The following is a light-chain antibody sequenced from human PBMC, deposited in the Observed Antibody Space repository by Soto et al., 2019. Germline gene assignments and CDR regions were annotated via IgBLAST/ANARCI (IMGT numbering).Light chain of an antibody. CDR2: AVS. CDR1: SSDVGGYDY. V-gene: IGLV2-8*01. J-gene: IGLJ2*01. CDR3: SSYAGSDNVV. Sequence: QSALTQPPSASGSPGQSVTIYCTGTSSDVGGYDYVSWYQQHPGKAPKLMIYAVSQRPSGVPDRFSGSKSGNTASLTVSGLQAEDEADYYCSSYAGSDNVVFGGGTKLTVL.